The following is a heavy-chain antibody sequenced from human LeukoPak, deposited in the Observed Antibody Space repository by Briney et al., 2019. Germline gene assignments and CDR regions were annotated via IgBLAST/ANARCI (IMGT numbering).Heavy chain of an antibody. D-gene: IGHD1-1*01. CDR2: ISGSGGST. V-gene: IGHV3-23*01. CDR1: GFTFSSYA. J-gene: IGHJ6*03. CDR3: AKFSVEFYYYYMDV. Sequence: GGSLRLFCAASGFTFSSYAMSWVRQAPGKGLEWVSAISGSGGSTYYADSVKGRFTISRDNSKNTLYLQMNSLRAEDTAVYYCAKFSVEFYYYYMDVWGKGTTVTVSS.